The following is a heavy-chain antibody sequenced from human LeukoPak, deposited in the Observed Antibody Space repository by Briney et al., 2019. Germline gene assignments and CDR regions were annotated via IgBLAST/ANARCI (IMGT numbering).Heavy chain of an antibody. CDR3: ARSRDGYNPNDY. CDR2: ISPYNVNT. V-gene: IGHV1-18*01. D-gene: IGHD5-24*01. CDR1: GYTFNTYG. J-gene: IGHJ4*02. Sequence: ASVKVSCKASGYTFNTYGITWVRQAPGQGLVWMGWISPYNVNTNNAQQFQGRVTMTTDTSTSTAYMELRSLRSDDTAVYFCARSRDGYNPNDYWGQGTLVTVSS.